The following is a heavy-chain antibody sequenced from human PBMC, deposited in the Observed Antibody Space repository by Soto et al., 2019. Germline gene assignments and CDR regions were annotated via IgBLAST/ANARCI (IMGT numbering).Heavy chain of an antibody. CDR2: IWYDGSNK. CDR3: ARALTHIAAAGMFDY. CDR1: GFTFSSYG. D-gene: IGHD6-13*01. Sequence: GGSLRLSCAASGFTFSSYGMHWVRQAPGKGLEWVAVIWYDGSNKYYADSVKGRFTISRDNSKNTLYLQMNSLRAEDTAVYYCARALTHIAAAGMFDYWGQGTLVTVSS. J-gene: IGHJ4*02. V-gene: IGHV3-33*01.